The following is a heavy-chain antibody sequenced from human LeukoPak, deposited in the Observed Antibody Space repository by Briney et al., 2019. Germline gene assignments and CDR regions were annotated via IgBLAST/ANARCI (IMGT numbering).Heavy chain of an antibody. CDR1: GGSFSDYF. CDR3: ARDVVVVPAAIHYGMDV. V-gene: IGHV4-34*01. J-gene: IGHJ6*02. CDR2: INHSGRT. Sequence: PSETLSLTCAVSGGSFSDYFWGWIRQPPGKGLEWIGEINHSGRTYYNPSLKSRVTISVDTSKNQFSLNLSSVTAADTAVYYCARDVVVVPAAIHYGMDVWGQGTTVTVSS. D-gene: IGHD2-2*01.